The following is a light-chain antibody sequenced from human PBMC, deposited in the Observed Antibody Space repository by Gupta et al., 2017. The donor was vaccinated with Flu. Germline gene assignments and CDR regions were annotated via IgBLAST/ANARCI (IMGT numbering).Light chain of an antibody. J-gene: IGLJ3*02. Sequence: GKTATITCGGNNIGNRDVHWYQQKPGQAPVLFVFDVSNRHSGISERFSGSNSGNTATLTISRAEAGDEADYYCQVWDRSRDVEVFGGGTKLTVL. V-gene: IGLV3-21*03. CDR2: DVS. CDR1: NIGNRD. CDR3: QVWDRSRDVEV.